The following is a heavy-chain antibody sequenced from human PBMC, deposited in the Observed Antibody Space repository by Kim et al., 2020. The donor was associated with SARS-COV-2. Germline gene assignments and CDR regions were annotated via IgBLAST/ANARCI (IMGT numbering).Heavy chain of an antibody. Sequence: VKGRFTSSRDNAKNTLYLQMNSLRAEDTAVYYCASGFLLWLGEFHDAFDIWGQGTMVTVSS. CDR3: ASGFLLWLGEFHDAFDI. D-gene: IGHD3-10*01. J-gene: IGHJ3*02. V-gene: IGHV3-74*01.